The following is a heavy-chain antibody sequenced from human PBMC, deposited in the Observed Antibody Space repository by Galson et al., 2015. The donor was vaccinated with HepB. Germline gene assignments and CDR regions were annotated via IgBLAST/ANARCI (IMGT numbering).Heavy chain of an antibody. V-gene: IGHV1-18*04. Sequence: SVKVSCKASGYTFTSYGISWVRQAPGQGLEWMGWISTYNGNTNYAQKLQGSVTMTTDTSTSTAYMELRSLRSDDTAVYYCARAWFVVVPAAIPDAFDIWGQGTMVTVSS. J-gene: IGHJ3*02. CDR2: ISTYNGNT. CDR1: GYTFTSYG. D-gene: IGHD2-2*02. CDR3: ARAWFVVVPAAIPDAFDI.